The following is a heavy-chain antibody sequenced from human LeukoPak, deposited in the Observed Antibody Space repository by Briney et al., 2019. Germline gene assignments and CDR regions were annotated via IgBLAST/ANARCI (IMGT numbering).Heavy chain of an antibody. CDR2: ISCSGGST. J-gene: IGHJ4*02. D-gene: IGHD3-22*01. Sequence: GGSLRLSCAASGLTFSSYAMSWVRQVPGRGLEWVSAISCSGGSTYYAHPVKGRFPISRDNYKNTLSLQMNSLRPEDTAVYYCAKELHYITMIVENWGQGTLVTVSS. CDR1: GLTFSSYA. V-gene: IGHV3-23*01. CDR3: AKELHYITMIVEN.